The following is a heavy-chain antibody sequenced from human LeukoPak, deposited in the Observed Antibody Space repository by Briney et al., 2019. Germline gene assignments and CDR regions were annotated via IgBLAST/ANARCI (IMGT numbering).Heavy chain of an antibody. Sequence: GKSLKISCKGSGYSFTSYWIGWVRQMPGKGLEWLGIIYPGDSDTRYSPSFQGQVTMSADKSISTAYLQWSSLKASDTAMYYCARATSQLGIDYWGRGTLVTVSS. CDR3: ARATSQLGIDY. CDR2: IYPGDSDT. D-gene: IGHD7-27*01. V-gene: IGHV5-51*01. CDR1: GYSFTSYW. J-gene: IGHJ4*02.